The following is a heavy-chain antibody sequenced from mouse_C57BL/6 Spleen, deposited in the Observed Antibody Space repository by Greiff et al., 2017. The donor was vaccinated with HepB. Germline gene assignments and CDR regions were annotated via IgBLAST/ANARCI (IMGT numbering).Heavy chain of an antibody. V-gene: IGHV1-50*01. J-gene: IGHJ4*01. D-gene: IGHD2-2*01. CDR1: GYTFTSYW. Sequence: QVQLQQSGAELVKPGASVKLSCKASGYTFTSYWMQWVKQRPGQGLEWIGEIDPSDSYTNYNQKFKGKATLTVDTSSSTAYMQLSSLTSEDSAVYYCARGGYPYYYAMDYWGQGTSVTVSS. CDR3: ARGGYPYYYAMDY. CDR2: IDPSDSYT.